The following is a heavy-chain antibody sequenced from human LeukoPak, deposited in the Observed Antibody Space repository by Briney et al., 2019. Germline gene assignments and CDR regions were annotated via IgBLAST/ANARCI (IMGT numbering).Heavy chain of an antibody. CDR3: ARAAEGSYDSSGYCDY. D-gene: IGHD3-22*01. CDR2: ISSSSSTI. CDR1: GFTFSSYS. V-gene: IGHV3-48*01. Sequence: GGSLRLSCAASGFTFSSYSMNWVRQAPGKGLEWVSYISSSSSTIYYADSVKGRFTISRDNAKNSLYLQMNSLRAEDTAVYYCARAAEGSYDSSGYCDYWGQGTLVTVSS. J-gene: IGHJ4*02.